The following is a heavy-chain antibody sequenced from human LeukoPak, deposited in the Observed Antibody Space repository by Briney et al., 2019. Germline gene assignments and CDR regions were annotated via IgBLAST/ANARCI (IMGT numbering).Heavy chain of an antibody. V-gene: IGHV1-46*01. Sequence: ASVKVSCKASGYTITSYYMHWVRQAPGQGLEWVGLINPSGGVTSYAQKFKGRVTMTRDTSTSTVYMDLSSLRSEDTAVYYCARARDGYNIATLYYFDYWGQGTLVTVSS. CDR1: GYTITSYY. CDR2: INPSGGVT. CDR3: ARARDGYNIATLYYFDY. D-gene: IGHD5-24*01. J-gene: IGHJ4*02.